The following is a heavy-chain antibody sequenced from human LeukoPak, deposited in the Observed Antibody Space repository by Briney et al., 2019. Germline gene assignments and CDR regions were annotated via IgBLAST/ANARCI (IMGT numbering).Heavy chain of an antibody. Sequence: ASVKVSCKASGYTLTGYYMHWVRQAPGQGLEWMGWINPNSGGTNYAQKFQGRVTMTRDTSISTAYMELSSLRSEDTAVYYCARGLPIVVANIGFDYWGQGTLVTVSS. J-gene: IGHJ4*02. CDR2: INPNSGGT. V-gene: IGHV1-2*02. CDR3: ARGLPIVVANIGFDY. CDR1: GYTLTGYY. D-gene: IGHD3-22*01.